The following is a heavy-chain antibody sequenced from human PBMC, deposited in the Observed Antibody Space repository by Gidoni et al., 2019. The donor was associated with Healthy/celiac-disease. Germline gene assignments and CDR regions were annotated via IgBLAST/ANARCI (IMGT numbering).Heavy chain of an antibody. CDR1: GFTFSSYA. Sequence: EVQLLESGGGLVQPGGSLRLSCSASGFTFSSYAMGWVRQAPGKGLEWVSAISGSGGSTYYADSVKGRFTISRDNSKNTLYLQMNSLRAEDTAVYYCAKSTNYYGSGAYFDYWGQGTLVTVSS. CDR3: AKSTNYYGSGAYFDY. D-gene: IGHD3-10*01. CDR2: ISGSGGST. J-gene: IGHJ4*02. V-gene: IGHV3-23*01.